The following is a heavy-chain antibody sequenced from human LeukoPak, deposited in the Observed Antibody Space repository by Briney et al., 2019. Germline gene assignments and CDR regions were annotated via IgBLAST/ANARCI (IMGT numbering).Heavy chain of an antibody. CDR1: GYSITSGYY. V-gene: IGHV4-38-2*02. CDR2: IYHSGST. J-gene: IGHJ4*02. Sequence: PSETLSLTCTVSGYSITSGYYWGWIRQPPGKGLEWIGSIYHSGSTYYNPSLKSRVTISVDTSKNQFSLNLNSVTAADTAVYYCARRLGYDSFDYWGQGTLVTVSS. CDR3: ARRLGYDSFDY. D-gene: IGHD3-3*01.